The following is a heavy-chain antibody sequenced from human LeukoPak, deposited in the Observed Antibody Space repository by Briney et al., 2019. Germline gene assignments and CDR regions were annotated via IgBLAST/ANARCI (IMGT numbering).Heavy chain of an antibody. V-gene: IGHV3-23*01. Sequence: GGSLRLSCAASGFTFSSYAMSWVRQAPGKGLEWVSAISGSGGSTYYADSVKGRFTISRDNSKNTLYLQMNSLRGEDTAVYYCAKDPTGTSFYYMDVWGKGTTVTVSS. J-gene: IGHJ6*03. D-gene: IGHD1-1*01. CDR1: GFTFSSYA. CDR3: AKDPTGTSFYYMDV. CDR2: ISGSGGST.